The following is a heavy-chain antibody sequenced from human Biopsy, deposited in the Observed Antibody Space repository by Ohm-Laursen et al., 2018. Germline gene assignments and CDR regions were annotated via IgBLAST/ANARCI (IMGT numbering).Heavy chain of an antibody. D-gene: IGHD6-13*01. V-gene: IGHV3-9*01. Sequence: SLRLSCAASGFIFDDYAMHWVRQAPGKGLEWVSGISWNSDTIDYEVSVRGRFTISRDNAKNSLYLQMSSLRAEDTAFYYCAKEGPPKDYSSSFHSWGQGTLVTVSS. CDR1: GFIFDDYA. J-gene: IGHJ4*02. CDR2: ISWNSDTI. CDR3: AKEGPPKDYSSSFHS.